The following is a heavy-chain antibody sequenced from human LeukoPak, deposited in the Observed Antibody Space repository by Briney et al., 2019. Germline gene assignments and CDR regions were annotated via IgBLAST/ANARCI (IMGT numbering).Heavy chain of an antibody. V-gene: IGHV4-34*01. CDR1: GGSFSGYY. D-gene: IGHD4-23*01. Sequence: SETLSLTCAFYGGSFSGYYWSWIRQPPGKGLEWIGEINHSGSTNYNPSLKSRVTISVDTSKNQFSLKLSSVTAADTAVYYCARVSTVVTVDAFDIWGQGTMVTVSS. CDR3: ARVSTVVTVDAFDI. J-gene: IGHJ3*02. CDR2: INHSGST.